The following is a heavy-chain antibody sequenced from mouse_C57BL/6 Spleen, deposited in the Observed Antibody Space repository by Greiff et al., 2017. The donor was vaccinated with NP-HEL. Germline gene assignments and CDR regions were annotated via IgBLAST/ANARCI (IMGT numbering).Heavy chain of an antibody. V-gene: IGHV1-69*01. CDR1: GYTFTSYW. D-gene: IGHD2-1*01. Sequence: QVQLQQSGAELVMPGASVKLSCKASGYTFTSYWMHWVKPRPGQGLEWIGEIDPSDSYTNYNQKFKGKSTLTVDKSSSTAYMQLSSLTSEDSAVYYCARSPYGNYDYYAMDYWGQGTSVTVSS. J-gene: IGHJ4*01. CDR3: ARSPYGNYDYYAMDY. CDR2: IDPSDSYT.